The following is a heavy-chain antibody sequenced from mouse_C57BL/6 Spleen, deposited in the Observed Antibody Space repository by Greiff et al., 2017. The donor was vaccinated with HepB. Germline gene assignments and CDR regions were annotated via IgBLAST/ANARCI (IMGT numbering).Heavy chain of an antibody. V-gene: IGHV1-22*01. Sequence: VQLKESGPELVKPGASVKMSCKASGYTFTDYNMHWVKQSHGKSLEWIGYINPNNGGTSYNQKFKGKATLTVNKSSSTAYMELRSLTSEDSAVYYCARWGYDYDYWYFDVWGTGTTVTVSS. CDR1: GYTFTDYN. CDR3: ARWGYDYDYWYFDV. D-gene: IGHD2-4*01. CDR2: INPNNGGT. J-gene: IGHJ1*03.